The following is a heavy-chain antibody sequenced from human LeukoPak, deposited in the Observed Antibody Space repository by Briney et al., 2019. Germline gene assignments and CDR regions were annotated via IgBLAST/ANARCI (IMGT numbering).Heavy chain of an antibody. D-gene: IGHD6-19*01. Sequence: PSETLSLTCTVSGGSISSSSYYWGWIRQPLGKGLEWIGSIYYSGSTYYNPSLKSRVTISVDTSKNQFSLKLSSVTAADTAVYYCARAPFYSSGWGYNWFDPWGQGTLVTVSS. J-gene: IGHJ5*02. V-gene: IGHV4-39*07. CDR3: ARAPFYSSGWGYNWFDP. CDR1: GGSISSSSYY. CDR2: IYYSGST.